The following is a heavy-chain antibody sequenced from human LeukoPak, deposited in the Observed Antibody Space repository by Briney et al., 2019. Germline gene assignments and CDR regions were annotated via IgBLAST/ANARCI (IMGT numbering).Heavy chain of an antibody. CDR3: ARFGGFDY. Sequence: GGSMRLSCAASGFTFNNYVMSWVRQAPGEGLEWVSGISGSGASKVYADSVRGRFTISRDNSKNTLYLQMNSLGAADTAVYYCARFGGFDYWGQGTLVTVSS. J-gene: IGHJ4*02. D-gene: IGHD3-10*01. CDR1: GFTFNNYV. CDR2: ISGSGASK. V-gene: IGHV3-23*01.